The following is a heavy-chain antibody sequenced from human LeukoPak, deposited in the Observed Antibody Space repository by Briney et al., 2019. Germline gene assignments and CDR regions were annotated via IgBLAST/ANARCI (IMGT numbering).Heavy chain of an antibody. D-gene: IGHD6-19*01. CDR3: ARGVVRGGWYHLFDS. V-gene: IGHV1-8*03. J-gene: IGHJ4*02. Sequence: ASVEVSCKASGYTFTSYDINWVRQATGQGLEWMGWMNPNSGNTVYAQKFHARFTITGNTSISTAYMELSSLRSEDTAVYYCARGVVRGGWYHLFDSWGQGTLVTVSS. CDR2: MNPNSGNT. CDR1: GYTFTSYD.